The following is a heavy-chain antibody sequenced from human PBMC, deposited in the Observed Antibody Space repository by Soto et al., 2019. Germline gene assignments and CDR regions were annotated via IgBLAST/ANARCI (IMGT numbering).Heavy chain of an antibody. CDR3: ARSRNGGVADSFDY. J-gene: IGHJ4*01. CDR1: GFTFRRHA. V-gene: IGHV3-30-3*01. D-gene: IGHD3-10*01. Sequence: QVQLVASGGGVVQQGRALTLSCEASGFTFRRHAIHWVRQAPGKGLEWVAVISRDGSNEYYEDSVKGRFTISRDNSKNTLFLQLNSLRLEDTAVYYCARSRNGGVADSFDYWGHVTLVTVSS. CDR2: ISRDGSNE.